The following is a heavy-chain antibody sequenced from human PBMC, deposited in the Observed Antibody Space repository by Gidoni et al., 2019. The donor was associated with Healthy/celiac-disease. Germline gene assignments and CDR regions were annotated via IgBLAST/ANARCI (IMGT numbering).Heavy chain of an antibody. J-gene: IGHJ4*02. D-gene: IGHD3-22*01. CDR3: ARGYYDSSMSAGLFDY. Sequence: QVQLQQWGAGLLKPSEPLSLTCAVYGGSFSGYYWSWIRQPPGKGLEWIGEINHSGSTNYNPSLKSRVTISVDTSKNQFSLKLSSVTAADTAVYYCARGYYDSSMSAGLFDYWGQGTLVTVSS. CDR1: GGSFSGYY. CDR2: INHSGST. V-gene: IGHV4-34*01.